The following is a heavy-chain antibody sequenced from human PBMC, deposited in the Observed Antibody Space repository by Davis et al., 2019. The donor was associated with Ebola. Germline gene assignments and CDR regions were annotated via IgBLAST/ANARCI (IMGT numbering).Heavy chain of an antibody. CDR3: ARGVGFLSTYQLDY. CDR1: GASISSSIYY. CDR2: IYSSVST. Sequence: PSETLSLTCSVSGASISSSIYYWGWIRQPPGKGLEWIGNIYSSVSTYYNPSLKTRVTLSVETSTNQFSLTLSSVTAADTAVYYCARGVGFLSTYQLDYWGQGTLVTVSS. J-gene: IGHJ4*01. D-gene: IGHD2-15*01. V-gene: IGHV4-39*07.